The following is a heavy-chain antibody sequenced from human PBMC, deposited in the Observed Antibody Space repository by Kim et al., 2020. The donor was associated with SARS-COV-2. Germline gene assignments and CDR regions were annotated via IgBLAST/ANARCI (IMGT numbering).Heavy chain of an antibody. CDR2: ISDDETYK. CDR3: ARAREKSFDY. CDR1: GFTVSCRG. Sequence: GGSLRLSCAASGFTVSCRGMHWVRQAPGKGLEWGAGISDDETYKNYGDSVKGRFTISRDNSKNTVDLQMNSLRGDDTAVYYCARAREKSFDYWGQGTLVTVSS. V-gene: IGHV3-30*03. J-gene: IGHJ4*02.